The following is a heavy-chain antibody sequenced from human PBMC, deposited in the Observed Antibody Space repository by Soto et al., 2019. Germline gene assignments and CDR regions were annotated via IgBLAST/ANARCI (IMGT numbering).Heavy chain of an antibody. D-gene: IGHD3-10*01. V-gene: IGHV1-58*02. CDR2: IVVGSGNT. CDR3: AADLRGDGSGRDSRIEY. J-gene: IGHJ4*02. CDR1: GFTFTSSA. Sequence: QMQLVQSGPEVKKPGTSVKVSCKASGFTFTSSAMQWVRQARGQRLEWIGWIVVGSGNTNYAQKFQERVTITRDMSKSPAYMELSSLRSEDTAVYYCAADLRGDGSGRDSRIEYWGQGTLVTVSS.